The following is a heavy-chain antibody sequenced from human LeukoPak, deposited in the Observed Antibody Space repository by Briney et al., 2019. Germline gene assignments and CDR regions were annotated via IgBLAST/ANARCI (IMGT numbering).Heavy chain of an antibody. D-gene: IGHD3-10*01. CDR1: GFTFSSYW. V-gene: IGHV3-30*02. J-gene: IGHJ6*03. CDR3: AKSSVTYYYGSGSYYQPYYYYYMDV. CDR2: IRYDGSNK. Sequence: GGSLRLSCAASGFTFSSYWMSWVRQAPGKGLEWVAFIRYDGSNKYYADSVKGRFTISRDNSKNTLYLQMNSLRAEDTAVYYCAKSSVTYYYGSGSYYQPYYYYYMDVWGKGTTVTISS.